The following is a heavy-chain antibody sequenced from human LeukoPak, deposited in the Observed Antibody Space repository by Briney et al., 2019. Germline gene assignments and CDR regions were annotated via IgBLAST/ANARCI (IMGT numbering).Heavy chain of an antibody. J-gene: IGHJ3*02. CDR3: AKDTTHSAKSHAFDI. CDR1: GFTFASYA. Sequence: GGSLRLSCAASGFTFASYALSWVRQAPGKGLEWVSAISGSGGSTYYSDSVRGRFTISRDNFKRTLFLQMNSLRAEDTAVYYCAKDTTHSAKSHAFDIWGQGTMVTVSS. V-gene: IGHV3-23*01. D-gene: IGHD1-1*01. CDR2: ISGSGGST.